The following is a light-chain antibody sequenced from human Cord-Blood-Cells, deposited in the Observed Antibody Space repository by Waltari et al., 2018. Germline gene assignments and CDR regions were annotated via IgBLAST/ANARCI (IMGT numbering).Light chain of an antibody. J-gene: IGLJ3*02. Sequence: QSALTQPASVSGSPGQSITISCTGTSSDVGGYNYVSWYQQHPGKAPKRMIYDVSNRPSGVSNRVSGYKSGNTASLTISGLQAEDEADYYCSSYTSSSTVFGGGTKLTVL. V-gene: IGLV2-14*03. CDR1: SSDVGGYNY. CDR2: DVS. CDR3: SSYTSSSTV.